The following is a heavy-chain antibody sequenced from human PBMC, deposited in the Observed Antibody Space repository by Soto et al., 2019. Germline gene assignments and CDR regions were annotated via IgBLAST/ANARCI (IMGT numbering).Heavy chain of an antibody. V-gene: IGHV3-30*18. CDR1: GFTFSSYG. J-gene: IGHJ4*01. CDR3: AKGATSCYDCQGDLAY. Sequence: QVQLVESGGGVVQPARSLRLSCAASGFTFSSYGMHWVRQAPGKELEWVAVISYHESNKYYADSVKGRFTISRNNSKNTLYLQMNSLRSADTAVYHWAKGATSCYDCQGDLAYWGHGTPITVSS. D-gene: IGHD2-2*01. CDR2: ISYHESNK.